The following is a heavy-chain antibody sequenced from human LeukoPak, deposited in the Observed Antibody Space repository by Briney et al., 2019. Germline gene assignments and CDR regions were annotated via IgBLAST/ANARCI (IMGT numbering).Heavy chain of an antibody. D-gene: IGHD3-3*01. CDR2: INHSGST. V-gene: IGHV4-34*01. J-gene: IGHJ6*02. CDR1: GGSFSGYY. CDR3: ARDDFWSGYKRRDPYGMDV. Sequence: SETLSLTCAVYGGSFSGYYWSWIRQPPGKGLEWIGEINHSGSTNYNPSLKSRVTISVDTSKNQFSLKLSSVTAADTAVYYCARDDFWSGYKRRDPYGMDVWGQGTTVTVSS.